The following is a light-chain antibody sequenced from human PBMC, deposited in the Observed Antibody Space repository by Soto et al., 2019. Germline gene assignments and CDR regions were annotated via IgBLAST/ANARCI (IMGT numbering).Light chain of an antibody. V-gene: IGLV2-14*03. CDR3: NSYTSSNTYV. Sequence: QSVLTQPASVSGSPGHSITISCTGTSGDVGGYNFVSWYLQHPGKAPKLMIYDVSNRPSGVSNRFSGSKSANTASLTISGLQAEDEADYYCNSYTSSNTYVFGTGTKVTVL. CDR1: SGDVGGYNF. CDR2: DVS. J-gene: IGLJ1*01.